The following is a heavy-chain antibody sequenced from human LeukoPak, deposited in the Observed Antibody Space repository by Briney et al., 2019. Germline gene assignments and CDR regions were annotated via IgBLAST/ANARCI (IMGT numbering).Heavy chain of an antibody. D-gene: IGHD3-16*02. CDR1: GGSIDSTNW. J-gene: IGHJ4*02. Sequence: SETLSLTCDVSGGSIDSTNWWNWVRQPPGRGLEWIGEIDHYGRINYNPSLKSRVTLSVDKSKNQFSLRLNSVTAADTAMYYCARSHDHLWGNYPDYWGQGTLVTVSS. CDR2: IDHYGRI. CDR3: ARSHDHLWGNYPDY. V-gene: IGHV4/OR15-8*01.